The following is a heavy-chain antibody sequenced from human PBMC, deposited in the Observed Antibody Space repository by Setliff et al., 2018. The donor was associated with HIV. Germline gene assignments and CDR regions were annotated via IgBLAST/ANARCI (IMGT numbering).Heavy chain of an antibody. CDR2: ISSSSSYT. D-gene: IGHD3-9*01. CDR3: AREDYDLLTGYWGGTWLDP. Sequence: GGSLRLSCAASGFTFSDYYMSWIRQAPGKGLEWVSYISSSSSYTNYADSVKGRFTISRDNAKNSLYLQMNSLRAEDTAVYYCAREDYDLLTGYWGGTWLDPWGQGTLVTVSS. CDR1: GFTFSDYY. J-gene: IGHJ5*02. V-gene: IGHV3-11*05.